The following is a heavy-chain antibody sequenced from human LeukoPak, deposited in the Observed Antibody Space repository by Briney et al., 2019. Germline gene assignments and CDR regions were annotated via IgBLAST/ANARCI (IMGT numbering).Heavy chain of an antibody. CDR2: ISAYNGNT. D-gene: IGHD2-2*01. CDR3: ARGVPAAYYYYMDV. J-gene: IGHJ6*03. CDR1: GYTFTSYG. V-gene: IGHV1-18*01. Sequence: SSVKVSCKASGYTFTSYGISWVRQAPGQGLEWMGWISAYNGNTNYAQKLQGRVTMTTDTSTSTAYMELRSLRSDDTAVYYCARGVPAAYYYYMDVWGKGTTVTVSS.